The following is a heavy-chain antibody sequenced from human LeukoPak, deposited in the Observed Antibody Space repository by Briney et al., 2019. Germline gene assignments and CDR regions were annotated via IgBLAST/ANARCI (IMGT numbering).Heavy chain of an antibody. CDR3: TRSGSSSGYYPDYFDY. CDR1: GFTFCDYA. CDR2: IRSKAYGGTT. D-gene: IGHD3-22*01. J-gene: IGHJ4*02. Sequence: GGSLRLSCTASGFTFCDYAMSWFRQAPGKGLEWVGSIRSKAYGGTTEYAASVKGRFTISRDDSKSIAYLQMNSLKTEDTAVYYCTRSGSSSGYYPDYFDYWGQGTLVTVSS. V-gene: IGHV3-49*03.